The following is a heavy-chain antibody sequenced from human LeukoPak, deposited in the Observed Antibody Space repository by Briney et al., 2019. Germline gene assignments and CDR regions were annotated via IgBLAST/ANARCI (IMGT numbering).Heavy chain of an antibody. V-gene: IGHV1-46*01. Sequence: ASVKVSCKASGYTFTSYYMHWVRQAPGQGLEWMGIINPSGGSTSYAQKFQGRVTMTRDISTSTVYMELSSLRSEDTAVYYCASEGPYSGSYSTYFDYWGQGTLVTVSS. CDR2: INPSGGST. J-gene: IGHJ4*02. CDR1: GYTFTSYY. D-gene: IGHD1-26*01. CDR3: ASEGPYSGSYSTYFDY.